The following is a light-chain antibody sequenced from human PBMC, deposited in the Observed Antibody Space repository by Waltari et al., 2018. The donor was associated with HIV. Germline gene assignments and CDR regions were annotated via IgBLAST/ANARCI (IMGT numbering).Light chain of an antibody. CDR2: GNT. Sequence: QSVLTQPPSVSGAPGQRVTISCTGSSSNIGAGYDAHWYQQFPGTAPKVLIYGNTYRPSGVPDRFSGSKSGSSASLLITGLQAEDDADYYCQSYDISLSGWVFGGGTKLTVL. J-gene: IGLJ3*02. V-gene: IGLV1-40*01. CDR1: SSNIGAGYD. CDR3: QSYDISLSGWV.